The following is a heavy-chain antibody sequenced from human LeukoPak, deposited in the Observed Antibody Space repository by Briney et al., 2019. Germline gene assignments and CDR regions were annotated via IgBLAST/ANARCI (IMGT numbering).Heavy chain of an antibody. CDR3: AREGYYGSGSPPSLYFDY. CDR1: GFTFRNYV. V-gene: IGHV3-30-3*01. D-gene: IGHD3-10*01. CDR2: TSSDLNVK. J-gene: IGHJ4*02. Sequence: GGSLGLSCAASGFTFRNYVIHWVRQAPGKGLEWVAVTSSDLNVKFYADSVKGRFTISRDNSRSTLYLQMNSLRPEDTAIYYCAREGYYGSGSPPSLYFDYWGQGTLVTVSS.